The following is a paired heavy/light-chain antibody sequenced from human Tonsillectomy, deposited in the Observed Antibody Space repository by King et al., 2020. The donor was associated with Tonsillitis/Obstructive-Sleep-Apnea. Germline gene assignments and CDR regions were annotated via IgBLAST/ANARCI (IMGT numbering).Heavy chain of an antibody. CDR2: IYYSGST. CDR3: ARRSSPYDYCTSVTCYGHFDY. J-gene: IGHJ4*02. Sequence: QLQLQESGPGLVKPSETLSLTCSVSGGSITSRSYYWGWIRQPPGKGLEWIADIYYSGSTYYNPSLKSRVTMSVDTSKNLFSLRLSSVTAADTAVYYCARRSSPYDYCTSVTCYGHFDYWGQGALVSVSS. D-gene: IGHD2-2*01. CDR1: GGSITSRSYY. V-gene: IGHV4-39*01.
Light chain of an antibody. CDR2: DNN. CDR3: GTWDSSLGLAV. V-gene: IGLV1-51*01. Sequence: QSVLTQPPSVSAAPGQKVTISCSGSSSNIGNNYVSWYQQLPGTAPKLLIYDNNKRPSGIPDRFSGSKSGTSATLGITGLQTGDEADYYCGTWDSSLGLAVFGGGSQLTVL. CDR1: SSNIGNNY. J-gene: IGLJ7*01.